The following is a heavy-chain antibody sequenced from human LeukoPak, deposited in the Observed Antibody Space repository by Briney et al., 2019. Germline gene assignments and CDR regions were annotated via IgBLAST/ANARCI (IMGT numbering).Heavy chain of an antibody. CDR3: ARDSAHDYGDYFSY. J-gene: IGHJ4*02. CDR2: ISYSSNTI. Sequence: GGSLRLSCAASGFTFSAYSMNWVRQAPGKGLEWVSYISYSSNTIYYADSVKGRFTISRDNAKNSLYLQMNSLRDEDTAVYYCARDSAHDYGDYFSYWGQGTLVTVSS. V-gene: IGHV3-48*02. CDR1: GFTFSAYS. D-gene: IGHD4-17*01.